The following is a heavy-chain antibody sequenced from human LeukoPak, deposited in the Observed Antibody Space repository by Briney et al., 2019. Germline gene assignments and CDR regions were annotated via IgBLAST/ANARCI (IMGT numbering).Heavy chain of an antibody. J-gene: IGHJ4*02. CDR1: GYTFDGYA. CDR3: ARDSAILGIFFDS. D-gene: IGHD2/OR15-2a*01. CDR2: INTYNGDT. V-gene: IGHV1-18*01. Sequence: ASVKVSCKASGYTFDGYAISWVRQAPGQGLEWMGWINTYNGDTITAQKFQGRVTLTTDTSTTTASMELRSLRSDDTAFYYCARDSAILGIFFDSWGQGTLVTVSS.